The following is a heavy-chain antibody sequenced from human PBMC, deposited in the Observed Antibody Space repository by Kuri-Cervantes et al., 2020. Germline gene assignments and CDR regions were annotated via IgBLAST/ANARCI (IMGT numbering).Heavy chain of an antibody. D-gene: IGHD4-17*01. Sequence: GGSLRPSCAASGFTFSSYSMNWVRQAPGKGLEWVSSISSSSSYIYYADSVKGRFTISRDDAKNSLYLQMNSLRAEDTAVYYCARGRTTVPYYYYGMDVWGQGTTVTVSS. V-gene: IGHV3-21*01. CDR1: GFTFSSYS. CDR2: ISSSSSYI. CDR3: ARGRTTVPYYYYGMDV. J-gene: IGHJ6*02.